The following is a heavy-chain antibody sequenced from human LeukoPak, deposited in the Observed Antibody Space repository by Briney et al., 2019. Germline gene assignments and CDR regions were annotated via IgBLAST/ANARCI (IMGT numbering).Heavy chain of an antibody. D-gene: IGHD3-3*01. Sequence: ASVKVSCKASGYTFTGYYMRWVRQAPGQGLEWMGWISAYNGNTNYAQKLQGRVTMTTDTSTSTAYMELRSLRSDDTAVYYCAILSDGYDSFYGMDVWGQGTTVTVSS. V-gene: IGHV1-18*04. CDR3: AILSDGYDSFYGMDV. CDR1: GYTFTGYY. J-gene: IGHJ6*02. CDR2: ISAYNGNT.